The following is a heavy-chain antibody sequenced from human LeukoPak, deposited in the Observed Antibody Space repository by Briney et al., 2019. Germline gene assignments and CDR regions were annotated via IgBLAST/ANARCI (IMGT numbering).Heavy chain of an antibody. CDR3: ARDPHHNVHYYESSHYWYFDL. V-gene: IGHV4-59*01. D-gene: IGHD3-22*01. Sequence: SETLSLTCTVSGDSIVNYYWTWIRQSPGKGLEWIGYIYYSGSSNYNPSLKSRVTMSVDTSKNQFSLKLRSVTAADTAVYYCARDPHHNVHYYESSHYWYFDLWGRGTLATVSS. CDR1: GDSIVNYY. J-gene: IGHJ2*01. CDR2: IYYSGSS.